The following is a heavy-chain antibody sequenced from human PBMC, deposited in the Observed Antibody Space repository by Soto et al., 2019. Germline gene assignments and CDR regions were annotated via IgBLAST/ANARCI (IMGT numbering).Heavy chain of an antibody. CDR3: ARSDNLNYDFWREGVGGMDV. J-gene: IGHJ6*02. V-gene: IGHV3-48*03. CDR1: GFTFSSYE. CDR2: ISSSGSTI. D-gene: IGHD3-3*01. Sequence: PGGSLRLSCAASGFTFSSYEMNWVRQAPGKGLEWVSYISSSGSTIYYADSVKGRFTISRDNAKNSLYLQMNSLRAEDTAVYYCARSDNLNYDFWREGVGGMDVWGQGTTVTVS.